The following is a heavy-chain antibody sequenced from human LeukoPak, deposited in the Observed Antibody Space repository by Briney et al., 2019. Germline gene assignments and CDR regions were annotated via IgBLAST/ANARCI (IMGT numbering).Heavy chain of an antibody. J-gene: IGHJ4*02. CDR2: ISSSSSYI. D-gene: IGHD3-10*01. CDR1: GFTFSSYS. CDR3: ARDLRLYYYGSGSRSPPGY. V-gene: IGHV3-21*01. Sequence: GGSLRLSCADSGFTFSSYSMNWVRQAPGKGLEWVSSISSSSSYIYYADSVKGRFTISRDNAKNSLYLQMNSLRAEDTAVYYCARDLRLYYYGSGSRSPPGYWGQGTLVTVYS.